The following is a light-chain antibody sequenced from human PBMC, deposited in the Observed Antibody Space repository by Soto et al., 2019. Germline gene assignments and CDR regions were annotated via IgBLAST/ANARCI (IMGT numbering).Light chain of an antibody. J-gene: IGKJ2*01. CDR3: QQYDGLPYT. CDR1: QDISKY. Sequence: DIQMTQSPSSLSASVGDRVTITCQASQDISKYLSWHQQKPGKAPKLLIHDASILETGVPSRFSGSGSGTDFAFTISSLQPEDFATYYCQQYDGLPYTFGQGTKLEIK. V-gene: IGKV1-33*01. CDR2: DAS.